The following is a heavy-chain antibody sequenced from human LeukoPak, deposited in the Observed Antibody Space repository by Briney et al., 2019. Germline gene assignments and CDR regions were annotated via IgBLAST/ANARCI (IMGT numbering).Heavy chain of an antibody. V-gene: IGHV1-2*02. CDR1: GYTFTGYY. J-gene: IGHJ6*03. CDR3: ARVIYYYYMDV. Sequence: ASVKVSCKASGYTFTGYYMHWVRQAPGQGREWLGWINPNSGGTNYAQKFQGRVTMTRETSISTAYMELSRLRSDDTAVYYCARVIYYYYMDVWGKGTTVTVSS. CDR2: INPNSGGT.